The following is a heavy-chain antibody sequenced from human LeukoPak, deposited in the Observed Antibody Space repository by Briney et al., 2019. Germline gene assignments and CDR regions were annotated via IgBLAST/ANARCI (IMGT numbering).Heavy chain of an antibody. V-gene: IGHV3-9*03. D-gene: IGHD1-26*01. CDR3: AKDKDSGSYSGFYYFDY. J-gene: IGHJ4*02. CDR1: GLTFDDYA. CDR2: ISWNSGSI. Sequence: PGGSLRLSCAASGLTFDDYAMHWVRQAPGKGLEWVSGISWNSGSIGYADSVKGRFTISRDNAKNSLYLQMNSLRAEDMALYYCAKDKDSGSYSGFYYFDYWGQETLVTVSS.